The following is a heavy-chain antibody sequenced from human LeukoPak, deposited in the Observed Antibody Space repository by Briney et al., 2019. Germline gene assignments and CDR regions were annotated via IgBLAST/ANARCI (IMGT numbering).Heavy chain of an antibody. V-gene: IGHV4-34*01. J-gene: IGHJ4*02. CDR3: ARGGGGWYSDY. D-gene: IGHD6-19*01. Sequence: RPSETLSLTCTVSGGSISSYYWSWIRQPPGKGLQWIGEINHSGSTNYNPSLKSRVTISVDTSKNQFSLKLTSVTAADTAVYYCARGGGGWYSDYWVQGTLVTVSS. CDR1: GGSISSYY. CDR2: INHSGST.